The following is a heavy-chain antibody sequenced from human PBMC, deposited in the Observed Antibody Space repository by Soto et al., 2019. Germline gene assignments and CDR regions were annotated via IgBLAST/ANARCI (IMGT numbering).Heavy chain of an antibody. CDR3: ARDILFDY. CDR1: GYTFTSYG. D-gene: IGHD2-15*01. J-gene: IGHJ4*02. CDR2: ISAYNGNT. Sequence: GASVEVSCKASGYTFTSYGISWVRQAPGQGLEWMGWISAYNGNTNYAQKFQGRVTITRDTSASTAYMELSSLRSEDTAVYYCARDILFDYWGQGTLVTVSS. V-gene: IGHV1-18*01.